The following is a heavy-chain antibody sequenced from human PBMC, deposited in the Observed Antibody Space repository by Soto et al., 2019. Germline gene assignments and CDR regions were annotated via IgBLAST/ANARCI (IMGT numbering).Heavy chain of an antibody. J-gene: IGHJ3*02. V-gene: IGHV1-69*06. D-gene: IGHD3-22*01. CDR2: IIPIFGTA. CDR3: ARDRRGNYYDSSGYYHGRNAFDI. Sequence: SVKVSCKASGGTFSSYAISWVRQAPGQGLEWMGGIIPIFGTANYAQKFQGRVAITADKSTSTAYMELSSLRSEDTAVYYCARDRRGNYYDSSGYYHGRNAFDIWGQGTMVTVSS. CDR1: GGTFSSYA.